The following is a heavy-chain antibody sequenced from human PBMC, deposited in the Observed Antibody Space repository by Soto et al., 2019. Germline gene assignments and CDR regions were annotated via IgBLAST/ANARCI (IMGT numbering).Heavy chain of an antibody. D-gene: IGHD3-16*01. CDR1: GFTVSTKS. CDR3: ATEGGGTWGGNYFDY. J-gene: IGHJ4*02. Sequence: VQLVETGGGLIQPGGSLRLSCAASGFTVSTKSMSWVRQAPGKGLEWVSLIYIGGNTYYADSVKGRFTISRDNSKNTLYLQMNSLRAEDTAVYYCATEGGGTWGGNYFDYWGQGTLVTVSS. V-gene: IGHV3-53*02. CDR2: IYIGGNT.